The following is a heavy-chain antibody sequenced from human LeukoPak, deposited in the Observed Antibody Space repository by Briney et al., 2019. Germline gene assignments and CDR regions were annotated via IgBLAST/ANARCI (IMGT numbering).Heavy chain of an antibody. Sequence: GGSLRLSCAASGFTFSYYAMSCVRQAPGKGREWVSIISGSGDSTYYADSVKGRFTISKDNSKNTLYLQMNSLRAEDTAVYFCARSTNFGSQSYTFDFWGQGTLVTVSS. CDR1: GFTFSYYA. CDR2: ISGSGDST. J-gene: IGHJ4*02. V-gene: IGHV3-23*01. CDR3: ARSTNFGSQSYTFDF. D-gene: IGHD3-10*01.